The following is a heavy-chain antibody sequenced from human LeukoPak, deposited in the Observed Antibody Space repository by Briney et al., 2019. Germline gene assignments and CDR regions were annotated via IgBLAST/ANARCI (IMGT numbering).Heavy chain of an antibody. D-gene: IGHD1-26*01. J-gene: IGHJ4*02. CDR2: IYYSGST. Sequence: SETLSLTCTVSGGSISSSSYYWGWIRQPPGKGLEWIGSIYYSGSTYYNPSLKSRVTISVDTSKNQFSLKLSSVTAADTAVYYCARHIIVGPTDYFDYWGQGTLVTVSS. V-gene: IGHV4-39*01. CDR3: ARHIIVGPTDYFDY. CDR1: GGSISSSSYY.